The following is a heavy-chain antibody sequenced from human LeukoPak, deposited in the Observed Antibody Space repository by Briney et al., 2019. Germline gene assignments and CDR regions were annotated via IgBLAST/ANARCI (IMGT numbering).Heavy chain of an antibody. Sequence: PGGSLRLSCAASEFTFRSYGMHWVRQAPGKGLEWVAFIRYDGSNKYYADSVKGRFTISRDNSKNTLYLQMNSLRAEDTAVYYCARGPSGYHNTGGQGTLVTVSS. D-gene: IGHD5-12*01. CDR2: IRYDGSNK. CDR1: EFTFRSYG. J-gene: IGHJ4*02. CDR3: ARGPSGYHNT. V-gene: IGHV3-30*02.